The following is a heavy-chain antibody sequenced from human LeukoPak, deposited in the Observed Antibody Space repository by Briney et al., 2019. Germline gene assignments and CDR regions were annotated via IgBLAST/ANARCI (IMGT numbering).Heavy chain of an antibody. CDR3: VQENYFDGSAYYGYENWIDS. CDR1: GGSISSSNYY. D-gene: IGHD3-22*01. Sequence: SETLSLTCTVSGGSISSSNYYGGWIRQPPGKGLEGIGSIFYTGGTYYNPSLKSRVNISVDTSKNQFSLKLSSVTAADTAVYYCVQENYFDGSAYYGYENWIDSWGQGTLVTVSS. J-gene: IGHJ5*01. CDR2: IFYTGGT. V-gene: IGHV4-39*07.